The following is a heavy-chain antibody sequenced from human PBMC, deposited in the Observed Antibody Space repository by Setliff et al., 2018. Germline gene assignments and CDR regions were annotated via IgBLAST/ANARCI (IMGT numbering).Heavy chain of an antibody. J-gene: IGHJ5*02. CDR2: IYPGDSDT. V-gene: IGHV5-51*01. D-gene: IGHD6-6*01. Sequence: PGESLKISCKGSGYSFTSYWIGWVRQMPGKGLEWMGIIYPGDSDTRYSPSFQGQVTISADKSISTAYLQWSSLKASDTAMYYCARSRSSSPWNTNWFDPWGQGTLVTVSS. CDR3: ARSRSSSPWNTNWFDP. CDR1: GYSFTSYW.